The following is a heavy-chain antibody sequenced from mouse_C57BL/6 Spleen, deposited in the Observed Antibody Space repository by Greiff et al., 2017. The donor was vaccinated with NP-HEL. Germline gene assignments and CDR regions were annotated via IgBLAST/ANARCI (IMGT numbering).Heavy chain of an antibody. CDR1: GYSITSGYY. Sequence: EVKLMESGPGLVKPSQSLSLTCSVTGYSITSGYYWNWIRQVPGNKLEWMGYISYDGSNNYNPSLKNRISITRDTSKNQFFLKLNSVTTEDTATYYCAREETTVWYFDVWGTGTTVTVSS. V-gene: IGHV3-6*01. CDR2: ISYDGSN. J-gene: IGHJ1*03. CDR3: AREETTVWYFDV. D-gene: IGHD1-1*01.